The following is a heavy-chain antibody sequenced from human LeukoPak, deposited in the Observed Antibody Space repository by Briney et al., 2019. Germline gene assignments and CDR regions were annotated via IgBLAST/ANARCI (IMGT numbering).Heavy chain of an antibody. CDR1: GGSISSSNW. CDR3: ARTRYYYNSRSYGAPYYFDY. D-gene: IGHD3-10*01. Sequence: SETLSLTCVVSGGSISSSNWWSWVRQPPGKGLEWIGEIYHSGSTNYNPSLKSRVTISVDTSKNQFSLKLSSVTAADTAVYYCARTRYYYNSRSYGAPYYFDYWGQGTLVTVSS. CDR2: IYHSGST. J-gene: IGHJ4*02. V-gene: IGHV4-4*02.